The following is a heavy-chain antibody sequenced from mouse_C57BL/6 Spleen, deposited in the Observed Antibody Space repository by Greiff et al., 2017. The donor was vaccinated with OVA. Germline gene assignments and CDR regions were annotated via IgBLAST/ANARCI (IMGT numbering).Heavy chain of an antibody. CDR1: GYSFTGYY. CDR2: INPSTGGT. Sequence: EVKLQESGPELVKPGASVKISCKASGYSFTGYYMNWVKQSPEKSLEWIGEINPSTGGTTYNQKFKAKATLTVDKSSSTAYMQLKSLTSEDSAVYYCARAPYYYGSSYGDYWGQGTTLTVSS. J-gene: IGHJ2*01. V-gene: IGHV1-42*01. CDR3: ARAPYYYGSSYGDY. D-gene: IGHD1-1*01.